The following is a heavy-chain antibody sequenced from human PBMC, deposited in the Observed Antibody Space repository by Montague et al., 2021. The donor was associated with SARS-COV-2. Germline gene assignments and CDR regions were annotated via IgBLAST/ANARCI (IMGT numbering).Heavy chain of an antibody. CDR3: AKDHYASGKMGFFDL. CDR2: INWNSGSV. D-gene: IGHD3-16*01. Sequence: SLRLSCAASGFKFYDSAMYWVRQAPGKGLEWVLGINWNSGSVDYADSVKGRFTISRDNTKNSLFLQMNSLRTEDTALYYCAKDHYASGKMGFFDLWGRGTLVTVSS. J-gene: IGHJ2*01. V-gene: IGHV3-9*01. CDR1: GFKFYDSA.